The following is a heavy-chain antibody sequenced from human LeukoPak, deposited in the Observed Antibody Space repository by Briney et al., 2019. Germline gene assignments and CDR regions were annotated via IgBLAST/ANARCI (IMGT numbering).Heavy chain of an antibody. J-gene: IGHJ4*02. CDR2: ISWNSGSI. CDR1: GFTFSSYA. CDR3: ASGGIYYGAAFDF. V-gene: IGHV3-9*03. D-gene: IGHD1-26*01. Sequence: PGGSLRLSCAASGFTFSSYAMSWVRQAPGKGLEWVSGISWNSGSIGYADSVKGRFTISRDNAKNSLYLQMNSLRAEDMALYYCASGGIYYGAAFDFWGQGTLVTVSS.